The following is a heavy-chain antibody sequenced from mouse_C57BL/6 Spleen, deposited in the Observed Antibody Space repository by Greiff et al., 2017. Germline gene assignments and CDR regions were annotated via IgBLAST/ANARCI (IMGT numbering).Heavy chain of an antibody. D-gene: IGHD1-1*01. V-gene: IGHV1-9*01. J-gene: IGHJ4*01. CDR2: IYPGSGST. CDR3: ARRGPATVAYYYAMDY. Sequence: QVQLQQSGAELMKPGASVKLSCKATGYTFTGYWIEWVKQRPGHGLEWIGDIYPGSGSTNYNEKFKSKATLTVDTSSSTAYMQLSSLTSEDSAVYYCARRGPATVAYYYAMDYWGQGTSVTVSS. CDR1: GYTFTGYW.